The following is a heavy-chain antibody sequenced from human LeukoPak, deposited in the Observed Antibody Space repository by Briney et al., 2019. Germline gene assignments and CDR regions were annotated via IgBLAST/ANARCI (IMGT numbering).Heavy chain of an antibody. CDR2: MNPNSGNT. J-gene: IGHJ6*02. Sequence: ASVKVSCKASGYTFTSYDINWVRQATGQGLEWMGWMNPNSGNTGYAQKFQGRVTMTRNTSISTAYMELSSLRSEGTAVYYCAVTGYSSSWYGSYYYYGMDVWGQGTTVTVSS. CDR3: AVTGYSSSWYGSYYYYGMDV. CDR1: GYTFTSYD. D-gene: IGHD6-13*01. V-gene: IGHV1-8*01.